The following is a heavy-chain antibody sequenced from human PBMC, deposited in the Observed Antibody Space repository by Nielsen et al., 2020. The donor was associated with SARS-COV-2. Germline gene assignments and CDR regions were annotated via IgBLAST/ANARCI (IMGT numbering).Heavy chain of an antibody. CDR2: IKQDGSEK. D-gene: IGHD5-18*01. CDR3: ARLVDTAMAKDY. Sequence: GESLKISCAASGFTFSSYWMSWVRQAPGKGLEWVANIKQDGSEKYYVDSVKGRFTISRDNAKNSLYLQMNSLRAEDTAVYYCARLVDTAMAKDYWGQGTLVTASS. V-gene: IGHV3-7*03. J-gene: IGHJ4*02. CDR1: GFTFSSYW.